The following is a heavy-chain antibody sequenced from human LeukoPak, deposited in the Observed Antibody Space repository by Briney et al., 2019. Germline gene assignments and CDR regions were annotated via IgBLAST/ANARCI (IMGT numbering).Heavy chain of an antibody. V-gene: IGHV1-69*05. Sequence: VKVSCKASGGTFSSYAISWVRQAPGQGLEWMGRIIPIFGTANYAQKFQGRVTITTDESTSTAYMGLSSPRSEDTAVYYCARGAIFEEYYFDYWGQGTLVTVSS. D-gene: IGHD3-3*01. CDR1: GGTFSSYA. CDR3: ARGAIFEEYYFDY. J-gene: IGHJ4*02. CDR2: IIPIFGTA.